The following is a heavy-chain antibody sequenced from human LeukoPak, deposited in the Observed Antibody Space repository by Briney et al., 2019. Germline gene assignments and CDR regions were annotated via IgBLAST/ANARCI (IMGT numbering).Heavy chain of an antibody. V-gene: IGHV3-23*01. CDR3: AKDGHSGSYYCDY. CDR2: ISGSGVST. D-gene: IGHD1-26*01. CDR1: GFRFSSYA. Sequence: GGSLRLSCAASGFRFSSYAMSWVRQAPGKGLEWVSAISGSGVSTYYADSVKGRFTVSRDNSKNTLYLQMNSLRAEDTAVYYCAKDGHSGSYYCDYWGQGTLVTVS. J-gene: IGHJ4*02.